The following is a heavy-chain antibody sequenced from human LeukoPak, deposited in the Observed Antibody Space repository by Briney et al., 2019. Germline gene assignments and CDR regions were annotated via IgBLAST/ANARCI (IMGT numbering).Heavy chain of an antibody. CDR1: GFTFSDYY. V-gene: IGHV3-11*01. J-gene: IGHJ4*02. CDR2: ISSSGSTI. Sequence: GGSLRLSCAASGFTFSDYYMSWIRQAPGKGLEWVSYISSSGSTIYYADSVKGRFTIARDNAKNSLYLQMNSLRAEDTAVYYCARGGYCSSTSCYTLPGYWGQGTLVTVSS. D-gene: IGHD2-2*02. CDR3: ARGGYCSSTSCYTLPGY.